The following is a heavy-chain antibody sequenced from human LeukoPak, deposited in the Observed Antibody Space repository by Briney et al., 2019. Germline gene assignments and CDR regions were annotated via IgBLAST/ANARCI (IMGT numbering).Heavy chain of an antibody. J-gene: IGHJ6*03. CDR2: IYHSGST. V-gene: IGHV4-38-2*01. D-gene: IGHD1-14*01. Sequence: SETLSLTCAVSGYSISGGYYWGWIRQPPGKGLEWIGSIYHSGSTYYNPSLKSRVTISVDTSKNQFSLKLSSVTAADTAVYYCARHAGYYYYMDVWGKGTTVTDSS. CDR3: ARHAGYYYYMDV. CDR1: GYSISGGYY.